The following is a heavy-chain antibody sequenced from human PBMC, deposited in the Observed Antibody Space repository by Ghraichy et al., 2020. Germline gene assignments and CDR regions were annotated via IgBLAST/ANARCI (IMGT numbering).Heavy chain of an antibody. CDR1: GFTFSSYW. CDR2: IKQDGSEK. CDR3: ARVSELRYFDWLLLGYYYYYYMDV. Sequence: GGSLRLSCAASGFTFSSYWMSWVRQAPGKGLEWVANIKQDGSEKYYVDSVKGRFTISRDNAKNSLYLQMNSLRAEDTAVYYCARVSELRYFDWLLLGYYYYYYMDVWGKGTTVTVSS. D-gene: IGHD3-9*01. V-gene: IGHV3-7*04. J-gene: IGHJ6*03.